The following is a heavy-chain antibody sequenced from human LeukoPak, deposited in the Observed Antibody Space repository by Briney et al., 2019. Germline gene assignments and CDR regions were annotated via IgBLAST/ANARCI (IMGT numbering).Heavy chain of an antibody. Sequence: GGSLRLSCAASGFTFSNYWMHWVRQAPGKGLVWVSRLNSDGSDTIYADSVKGRFIISRDNAKNTLYLQMNSLRAEDTAVYYCARDLAYYYDSSGYPSDYWGQGTLVTVSS. CDR2: LNSDGSDT. CDR1: GFTFSNYW. D-gene: IGHD3-22*01. J-gene: IGHJ4*02. V-gene: IGHV3-74*01. CDR3: ARDLAYYYDSSGYPSDY.